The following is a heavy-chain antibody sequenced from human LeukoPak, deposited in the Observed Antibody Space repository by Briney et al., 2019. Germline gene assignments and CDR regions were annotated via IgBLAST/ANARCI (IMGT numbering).Heavy chain of an antibody. Sequence: ASVKVSCKASGYTFTSYGISWVRQAPGQGLEWMGWISAYNGNTNYAQKLQGRVTMTTDTSTSTAYMELRSLRSDDTAVYYCARRGGDCSGTSCFWDYYYYYMDVWGKGTTVTVSS. CDR1: GYTFTSYG. V-gene: IGHV1-18*01. CDR3: ARRGGDCSGTSCFWDYYYYYMDV. J-gene: IGHJ6*03. CDR2: ISAYNGNT. D-gene: IGHD2-2*01.